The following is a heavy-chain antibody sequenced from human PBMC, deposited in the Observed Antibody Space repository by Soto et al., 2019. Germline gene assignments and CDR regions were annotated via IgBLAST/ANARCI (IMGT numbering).Heavy chain of an antibody. CDR2: IKSKTDVGTT. V-gene: IGHV3-15*01. D-gene: IGHD6-19*01. CDR1: GFTFSNAW. J-gene: IGHJ3*02. CDR3: TTDRRSGWSLGASDI. Sequence: WGSLRLSCAASGFTFSNAWMSWVRQAPGKGLEWVGRIKSKTDVGTTDYAAPVKGRFTISRDDSKNTLYLQMNSLKTEDTAVYYCTTDRRSGWSLGASDIWGEGTMVTVSS.